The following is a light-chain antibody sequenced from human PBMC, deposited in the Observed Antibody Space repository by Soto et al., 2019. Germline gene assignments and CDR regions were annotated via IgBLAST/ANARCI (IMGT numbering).Light chain of an antibody. CDR3: FSYTSSGTYV. Sequence: QSVLTPPASVSGSPGQSITISCTGTSSDVGNYKYVSWYQQHPGKAPKLMIYEVSNRPSGVSNRFSGSKPGNTASLTISGLQAEDETDYYCFSYTSSGTYVFGTGTKVTVL. CDR2: EVS. J-gene: IGLJ1*01. V-gene: IGLV2-14*01. CDR1: SSDVGNYKY.